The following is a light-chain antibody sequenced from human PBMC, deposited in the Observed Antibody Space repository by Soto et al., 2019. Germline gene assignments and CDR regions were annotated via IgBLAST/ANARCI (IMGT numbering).Light chain of an antibody. CDR1: NIGSKS. CDR3: QVWDSSSDHVV. Sequence: SYELTQPPSVSVAPGKTARITCGGNNIGSKSVHWYQQKPGQAPVLVIYYDIDRPSVIPERFSGSNAGNTATLTISRVEAGDEADYYCQVWDSSSDHVVFGGGTKLTVL. V-gene: IGLV3-21*04. J-gene: IGLJ2*01. CDR2: YDI.